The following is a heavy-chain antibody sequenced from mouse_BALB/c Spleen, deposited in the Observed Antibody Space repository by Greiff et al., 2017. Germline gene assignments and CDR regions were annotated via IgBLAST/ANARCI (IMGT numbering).Heavy chain of an antibody. CDR1: GYSITSDYA. Sequence: DVKLQESGPGLVKPSQSLSLTCTVTGYSITSDYAWNWIRQFPGNKLEWMGYISYSGSTSYNPSLKSRISITRDTSKNQFFLQLNSVTTEDTATYYCAPYDYDWFAYWGQGTLVTVSA. CDR2: ISYSGST. V-gene: IGHV3-2*02. D-gene: IGHD2-4*01. CDR3: APYDYDWFAY. J-gene: IGHJ3*01.